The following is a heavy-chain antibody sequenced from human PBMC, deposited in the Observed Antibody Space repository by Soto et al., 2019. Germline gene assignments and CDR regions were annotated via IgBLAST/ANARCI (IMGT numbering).Heavy chain of an antibody. D-gene: IGHD4-17*01. CDR2: IYTTRSP. J-gene: IGHJ4*02. CDR3: ARSAVYGDYANLDS. CDR1: WGSGSNFD. Sequence: LLILSLSSTVVWGSGSNFDCNWIRKPAGKGLARIERIYTTRSPNYNHSLKSRVTMSVDTSKNQFSLKRSLSSVTAVDTAVYYCARSAVYGDYANLDSWGQGTLVTVFS. V-gene: IGHV4-4*07.